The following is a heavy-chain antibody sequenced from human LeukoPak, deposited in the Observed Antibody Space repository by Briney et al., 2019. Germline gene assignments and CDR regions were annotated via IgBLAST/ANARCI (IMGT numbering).Heavy chain of an antibody. J-gene: IGHJ4*02. V-gene: IGHV4-39*01. D-gene: IGHD2-2*01. CDR2: IYYSGST. CDR1: DGSISSSSYY. CDR3: ARQGAGEVVVVPAAMLNFDY. Sequence: SETLSLTCTVSDGSISSSSYYWGWIRQPPGKGLEWIGSIYYSGSTYYNPSLKSRVTISVDTSKNQFSLKLSSVTAADTAVYYCARQGAGEVVVVPAAMLNFDYWGQGTLVTVSS.